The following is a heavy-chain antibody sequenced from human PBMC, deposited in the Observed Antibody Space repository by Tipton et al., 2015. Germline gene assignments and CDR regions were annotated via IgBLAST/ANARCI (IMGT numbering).Heavy chain of an antibody. V-gene: IGHV3-23*01. CDR3: ARYDGSAAFDF. J-gene: IGHJ4*02. CDR1: GFIFSNYG. D-gene: IGHD3-22*01. Sequence: SLRLSCAASGFIFSNYGMSWVRQAPGEGLEWVSGISSDGGGTYFADSVKGRFTISRDNGENSLYLHMNSLRVDDAAVYYCARYDGSAAFDFWGQGTLVTVSS. CDR2: ISSDGGGT.